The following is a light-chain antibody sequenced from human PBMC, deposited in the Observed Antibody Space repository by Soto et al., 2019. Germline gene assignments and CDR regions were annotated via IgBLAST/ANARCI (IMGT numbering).Light chain of an antibody. V-gene: IGLV2-14*01. CDR3: SSYTSSSTLVV. J-gene: IGLJ2*01. Sequence: QSALTQPASVSGSPGQSITISCTGTSSDVGGYNYVSWYQQHPGKAPKLMIYDVSNRPSGVSNRFSGSKSGNTASLTISGLQAEDVADYYCSSYTSSSTLVVFGGGTTLTVL. CDR2: DVS. CDR1: SSDVGGYNY.